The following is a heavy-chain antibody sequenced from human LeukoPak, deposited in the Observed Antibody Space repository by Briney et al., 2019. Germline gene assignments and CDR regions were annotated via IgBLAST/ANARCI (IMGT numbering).Heavy chain of an antibody. CDR1: GFTFSSYG. Sequence: GRSLRLSCTTSGFTFSSYGMHWVRQAPGKGLEWVAVIWYDGSNKYYADSVKGRFTISRDNSKNTLYLQMNSLRAEDTAVYYCARGLSSSSTHYYYGMDVWGQGTTVTASS. J-gene: IGHJ6*02. CDR3: ARGLSSSSTHYYYGMDV. V-gene: IGHV3-33*08. CDR2: IWYDGSNK. D-gene: IGHD6-6*01.